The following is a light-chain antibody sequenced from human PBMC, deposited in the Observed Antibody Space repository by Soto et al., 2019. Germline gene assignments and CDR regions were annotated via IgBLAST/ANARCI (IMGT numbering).Light chain of an antibody. CDR1: SSNIGAGYD. CDR2: GNS. V-gene: IGLV1-40*01. Sequence: QTVVTQPPSVSGAPGQRVTISCTGSSSNIGAGYDVHWYQQLPGTAPKLLIYGNSNRPSGVPDRFSGSKSGTSAFLAITGLQAEDEADYYCQSYDSSLSGPVVFGGGTKLTVL. CDR3: QSYDSSLSGPVV. J-gene: IGLJ2*01.